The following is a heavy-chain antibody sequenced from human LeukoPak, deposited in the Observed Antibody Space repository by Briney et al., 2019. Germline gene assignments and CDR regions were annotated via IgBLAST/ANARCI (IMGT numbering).Heavy chain of an antibody. CDR3: ARDTYYDFWSGYYGYYFDY. J-gene: IGHJ4*02. CDR1: GFTFSSYS. V-gene: IGHV3-21*01. CDR2: ISSSSSYI. Sequence: PGGSLRLSCAASGFTFSSYSMNWVRQAPGKGLEWVSSISSSSSYIYYADSVKGRFTISRDNAKNSLYLQMNSLRAEDTAVYYCARDTYYDFWSGYYGYYFDYWGQGTLVTVSS. D-gene: IGHD3-3*01.